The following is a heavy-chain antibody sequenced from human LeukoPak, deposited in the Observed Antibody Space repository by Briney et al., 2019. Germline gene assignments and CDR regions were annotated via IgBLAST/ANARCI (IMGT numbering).Heavy chain of an antibody. CDR3: ARTVVGVSDY. D-gene: IGHD1-26*01. CDR1: GFIFSDYY. CDR2: ISSSGVIK. Sequence: GGSLRLSCAAPGFIFSDYYMSWIRQAPGKGLEWVSDISSSGVIKNYADSVKGRFTISRDNAKNSLYLQMKSLRADDTAVYYCARTVVGVSDYWGQGTLVTVSS. J-gene: IGHJ4*02. V-gene: IGHV3-11*01.